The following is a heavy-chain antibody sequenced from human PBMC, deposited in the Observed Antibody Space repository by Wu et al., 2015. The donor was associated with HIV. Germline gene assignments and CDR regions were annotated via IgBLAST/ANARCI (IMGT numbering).Heavy chain of an antibody. V-gene: IGHV1-2*02. D-gene: IGHD6-25*01. CDR3: ATDNGSGIF. CDR1: GYIFAGYY. J-gene: IGHJ4*02. CDR2: IDPRSGGT. Sequence: QVQLVQSGAEVKKPGASVKVSCKASGYIFAGYYMEWVRQTPGQGLEWMGWIDPRSGGTNYAQKFRGRVTLTRDTSLRTVYMELSSLRSDDTAVYYCATDNGSGIFWGKGTVVTVSA.